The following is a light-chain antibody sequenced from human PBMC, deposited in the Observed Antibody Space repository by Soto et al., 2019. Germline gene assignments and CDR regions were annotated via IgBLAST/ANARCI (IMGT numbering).Light chain of an antibody. CDR1: QSVSNN. CDR2: AVS. CDR3: QQYNNWPRT. J-gene: IGKJ1*01. Sequence: EIVMTQSPATLSVSPGERATLSCRASQSVSNNFAWYQQKPGQAPRLLIFAVSTRATGIPARFSGSGSGTEFTLTISSLQSEDFAVYYCQQYNNWPRTFGQGTKVEI. V-gene: IGKV3-15*01.